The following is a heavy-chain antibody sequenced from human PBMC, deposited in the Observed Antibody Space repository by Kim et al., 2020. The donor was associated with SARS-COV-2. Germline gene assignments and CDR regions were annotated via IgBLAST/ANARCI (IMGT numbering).Heavy chain of an antibody. CDR3: ARDYYFDY. J-gene: IGHJ4*02. CDR2: RAR. V-gene: IGHV3-7*01. Sequence: RARNYPTPVRGRFTSSRDNAKNSLYLQRNSLKAEDPASYYCARDYYFDYWGQGTLVTVSS.